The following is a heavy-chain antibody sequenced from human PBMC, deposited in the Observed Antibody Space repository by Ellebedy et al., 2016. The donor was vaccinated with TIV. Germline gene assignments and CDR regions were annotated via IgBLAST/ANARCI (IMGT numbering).Heavy chain of an antibody. Sequence: SQTLSLTXAISGDRVSSDSAAWNWIRQSPSRGLEWLGRTYYRSKWGNDYAESVKSRITITPDTSKNQFSLQLNSVTPEDTAVYYCVRKGSSGWYNVFDLWGQGTMVTVSS. D-gene: IGHD6-19*01. J-gene: IGHJ3*01. CDR2: TYYRSKWGN. CDR3: VRKGSSGWYNVFDL. V-gene: IGHV6-1*01. CDR1: GDRVSSDSAA.